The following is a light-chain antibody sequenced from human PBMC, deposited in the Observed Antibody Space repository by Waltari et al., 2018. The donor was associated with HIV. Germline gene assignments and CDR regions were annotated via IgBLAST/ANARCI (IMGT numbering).Light chain of an antibody. CDR2: SAY. CDR1: QHIQND. CDR3: QQSHAPPLT. J-gene: IGKJ4*01. V-gene: IGKV1-39*01. Sequence: DIQVTQAPSSLSAYTGDTVVIPVRSSQHIQNDLNWYHHKPGASPRLLIYSAYGLQSGVPSRFTGSGSGTEFNFTISGLQSEDSATYYCQQSHAPPLTFGAGTKVEIK.